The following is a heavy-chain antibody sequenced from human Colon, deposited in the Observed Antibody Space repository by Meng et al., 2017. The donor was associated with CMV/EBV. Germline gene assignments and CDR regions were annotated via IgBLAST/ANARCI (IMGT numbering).Heavy chain of an antibody. CDR1: GFSSSGYW. Sequence: GGSLRLSCEASGFSSSGYWMGWVRQAPGKGLEWVAYIKRDGNEKDYVGSVKGRFTISRDNAKNSLSLQMNSLRAEDTAIYFCARVRGCCGDFVNEYYLDSWGQGTLVTVSS. J-gene: IGHJ4*02. D-gene: IGHD2-21*02. V-gene: IGHV3-7*01. CDR2: IKRDGNEK. CDR3: ARVRGCCGDFVNEYYLDS.